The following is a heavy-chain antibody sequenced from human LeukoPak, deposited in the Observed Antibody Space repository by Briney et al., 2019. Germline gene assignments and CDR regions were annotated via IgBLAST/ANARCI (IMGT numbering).Heavy chain of an antibody. Sequence: GGSLRLSCTASGFTFGDYAMSWFRQAPGKGLEWVGFIRSKAYGGTTEYAASVKGRFTISRDDSKSIAYLQMNSLKTEDTAVYYCTRERYAVTTEAFDIWGQGTMVTVSS. CDR3: TRERYAVTTEAFDI. V-gene: IGHV3-49*03. J-gene: IGHJ3*02. CDR2: IRSKAYGGTT. D-gene: IGHD4-17*01. CDR1: GFTFGDYA.